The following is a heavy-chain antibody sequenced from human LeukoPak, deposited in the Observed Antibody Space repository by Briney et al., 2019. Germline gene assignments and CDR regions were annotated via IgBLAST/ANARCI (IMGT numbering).Heavy chain of an antibody. CDR3: ARVWSYSSGWLGY. Sequence: ASVKVSCKASGYTFTSYAMHWVRQAPRQRLEWMGWINAGNGNTKYSQKLQGRVTITRDTSASTAYMELSSLRSEDTAVYYCARVWSYSSGWLGYWGQGTLVTVSS. D-gene: IGHD6-19*01. CDR1: GYTFTSYA. J-gene: IGHJ4*02. CDR2: INAGNGNT. V-gene: IGHV1-3*01.